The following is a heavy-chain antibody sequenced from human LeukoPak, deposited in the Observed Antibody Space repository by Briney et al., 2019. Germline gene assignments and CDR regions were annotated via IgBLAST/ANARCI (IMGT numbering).Heavy chain of an antibody. CDR2: ISGSGGST. Sequence: PGGSLRLSCAASGFTFSSYAMSWVRQAPGKGLEWVSTISGSGGSTYYADSVKGRFTISRDNSKNTLYLQMNSLRAEDTAVYYCAKVSGGLPAALIDYWGQGTLVTVSS. D-gene: IGHD6-13*01. CDR3: AKVSGGLPAALIDY. CDR1: GFTFSSYA. V-gene: IGHV3-23*01. J-gene: IGHJ4*02.